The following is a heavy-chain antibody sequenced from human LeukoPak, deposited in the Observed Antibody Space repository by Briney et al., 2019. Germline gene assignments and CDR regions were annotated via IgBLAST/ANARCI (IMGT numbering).Heavy chain of an antibody. J-gene: IGHJ1*01. CDR3: ANSRYCSSTSCYTGEYFQH. CDR1: EFTFSSYW. D-gene: IGHD2-2*02. Sequence: PGGSLRLSCAASEFTFSSYWMHWVRHAPGKGLVWVSRINSDGSSTSYADSVKGRFTISRDNAKNTLYLKVNSLRAEDTAVYYCANSRYCSSTSCYTGEYFQHWGQGTLVTVSS. CDR2: INSDGSST. V-gene: IGHV3-74*01.